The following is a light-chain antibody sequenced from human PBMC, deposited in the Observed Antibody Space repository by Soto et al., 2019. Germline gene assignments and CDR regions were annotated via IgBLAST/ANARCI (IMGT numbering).Light chain of an antibody. CDR2: KAS. J-gene: IGKJ1*01. CDR1: QSISSW. V-gene: IGKV1-5*03. CDR3: QQYNNYLWT. Sequence: DIQMTQSPSTLSASVGDRVNITCRASQSISSWLAWYQQKPGKAPKLLIYKASSLESGVPSRFSGSGSGTEFTLTISSLQPDDFATYYCQQYNNYLWTFGQGTKVEIK.